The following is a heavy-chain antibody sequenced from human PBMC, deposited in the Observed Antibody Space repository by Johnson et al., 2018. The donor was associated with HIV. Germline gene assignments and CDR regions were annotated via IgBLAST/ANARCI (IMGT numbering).Heavy chain of an antibody. CDR2: IWYDGSNR. D-gene: IGHD3-22*01. V-gene: IGHV3-33*08. CDR3: ARDPVSHYYDSSGSLDDAFDI. J-gene: IGHJ3*02. Sequence: QVQLVESGGGVVQPGRSLRLSCAASGFAFSSYAMHWVRQAPGKGLEWVAVIWYDGSNRYYADSVKGRFTISRDNSRNSLYLQMNSLRAEDTAVYYCARDPVSHYYDSSGSLDDAFDIWGQGTMVTVSS. CDR1: GFAFSSYA.